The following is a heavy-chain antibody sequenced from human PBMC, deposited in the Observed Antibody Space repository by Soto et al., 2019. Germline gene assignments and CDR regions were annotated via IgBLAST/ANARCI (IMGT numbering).Heavy chain of an antibody. CDR1: GGSISSYY. CDR2: IYCSGST. J-gene: IGHJ5*02. V-gene: IGHV4-59*08. D-gene: IGHD2-15*01. CDR3: ATSTTYCSGGSCYSWFDP. Sequence: SETLSLTCTVSGGSISSYYWSWIRQPPGKGLEWIGYIYCSGSTNYNPSLKSRVTISVDTSKNQFSLKLSSVTAADTAVYYCATSTTYCSGGSCYSWFDPWGQGTLVTVSS.